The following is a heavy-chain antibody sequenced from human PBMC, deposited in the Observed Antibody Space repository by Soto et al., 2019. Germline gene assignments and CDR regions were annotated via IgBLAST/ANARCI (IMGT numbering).Heavy chain of an antibody. J-gene: IGHJ4*01. CDR1: GFTFSSYS. V-gene: IGHV3-48*04. CDR2: ISSSSSTI. CDR3: ARIGRLRWGDY. D-gene: IGHD4-17*01. Sequence: EVQLVESGGGLVQPGGSLRLSCAASGFTFSSYSMNWVRQAPGKGPEWVSYISSSSSTIYYADSVKGRFTISRDNAKNSLYLQINSLRAEDTAVYYCARIGRLRWGDYWCHGTLVSLSS.